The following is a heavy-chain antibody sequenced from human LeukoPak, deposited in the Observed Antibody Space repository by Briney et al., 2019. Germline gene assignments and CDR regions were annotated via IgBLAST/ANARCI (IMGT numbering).Heavy chain of an antibody. Sequence: GGSLRLSCAASGFTFSSYYMSWVRQPPGKGLEWVANIKQDGSEKYYVDSVKGRFTISRDNAKNSLFLQMNSLRVEDTAVYYCARGGTASFDPWGQGTLVTVSS. D-gene: IGHD1-1*01. J-gene: IGHJ5*02. CDR2: IKQDGSEK. CDR1: GFTFSSYY. V-gene: IGHV3-7*01. CDR3: ARGGTASFDP.